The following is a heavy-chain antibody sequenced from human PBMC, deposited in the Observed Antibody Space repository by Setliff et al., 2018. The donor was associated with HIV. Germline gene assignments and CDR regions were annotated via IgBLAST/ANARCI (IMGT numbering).Heavy chain of an antibody. CDR1: RDSIRNGAYY. Sequence: SETLSLTCTVSRDSIRNGAYYWGWIRQPPGKGLEWIGSIYYSGSTYYNPSLKSRVTISVDTSKNQFSLKLSSVTAADTAVYYCARAMRGVVVTNMYYYYGMDVWGQGTTVTVSS. D-gene: IGHD2-21*02. CDR2: IYYSGST. CDR3: ARAMRGVVVTNMYYYYGMDV. J-gene: IGHJ6*02. V-gene: IGHV4-39*07.